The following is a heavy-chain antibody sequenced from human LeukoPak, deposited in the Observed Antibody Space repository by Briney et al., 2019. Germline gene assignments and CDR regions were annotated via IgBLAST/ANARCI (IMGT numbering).Heavy chain of an antibody. CDR3: ASPGPYGSGSYFDY. D-gene: IGHD3-10*01. CDR1: GFTFSSYA. J-gene: IGHJ4*02. V-gene: IGHV3-30-3*01. Sequence: QPGRSLRLSCAASGFTFSSYAMHWVRQAPGEGLERVAVISYDGSNKYYADSVKGRFTISRDNSKNTLYLQMNSLRAEDTAVYYCASPGPYGSGSYFDYWGQGTLVTVSS. CDR2: ISYDGSNK.